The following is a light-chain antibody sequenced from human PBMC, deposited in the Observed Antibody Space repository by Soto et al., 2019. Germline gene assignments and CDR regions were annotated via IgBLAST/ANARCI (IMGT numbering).Light chain of an antibody. CDR1: TGAVTSGHY. Sequence: QAVVTQEPSLTVSPGGTVTLTCDSSTGAVTSGHYPYWFQQKPGQAPRTLIYDTSKRHSWTSARFSGSLVGGKAALTLSGAQPEDEAEYYCLLYYSGAYVFGTGTKLT. CDR3: LLYYSGAYV. V-gene: IGLV7-46*01. CDR2: DTS. J-gene: IGLJ1*01.